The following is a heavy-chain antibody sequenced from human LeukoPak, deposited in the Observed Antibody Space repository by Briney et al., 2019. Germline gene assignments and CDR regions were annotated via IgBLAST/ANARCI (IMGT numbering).Heavy chain of an antibody. CDR2: ISSSSSYI. Sequence: PGGSLRLSCEASGFTFSSYSMNWVRQAPGKGLEWVSSISSSSSYIYYADSVKGRFTISRDNAKNSLYLQMNSLGAEDTAVYYCAGMAHGDYWGQGTLVTVSS. CDR3: AGMAHGDY. CDR1: GFTFSSYS. D-gene: IGHD6-13*01. J-gene: IGHJ4*02. V-gene: IGHV3-21*01.